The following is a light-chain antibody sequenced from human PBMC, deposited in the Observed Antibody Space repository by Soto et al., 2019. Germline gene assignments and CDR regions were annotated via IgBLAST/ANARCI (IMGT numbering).Light chain of an antibody. J-gene: IGKJ5*01. Sequence: EIVLTQSPATLSLSPGEGATLSCRASQSIRYNYLAWYQQRPGQAHRLLIYDASSRATGVPDRFSGSGSGTDFTLTISRLEPEDFAVYSCKQYDGSSITFGQGTRLEIK. CDR2: DAS. CDR3: KQYDGSSIT. V-gene: IGKV3-20*01. CDR1: QSIRYNY.